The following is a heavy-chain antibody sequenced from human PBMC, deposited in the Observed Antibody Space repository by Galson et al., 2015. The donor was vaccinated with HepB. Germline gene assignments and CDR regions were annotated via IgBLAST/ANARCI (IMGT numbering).Heavy chain of an antibody. V-gene: IGHV1-24*01. J-gene: IGHJ4*02. CDR3: ATVSRHDYGDYGLAYYFDY. CDR2: FDPEDGET. CDR1: GGTFSRYA. Sequence: SVKVSCKASGGTFSRYAISWVRQAPGKGLEWMGGFDPEDGETIYAQKFQGRVTMTEDTSTDTAYMELSSLRSEDTAVYYCATVSRHDYGDYGLAYYFDYWGQGTLVTVSS. D-gene: IGHD4-17*01.